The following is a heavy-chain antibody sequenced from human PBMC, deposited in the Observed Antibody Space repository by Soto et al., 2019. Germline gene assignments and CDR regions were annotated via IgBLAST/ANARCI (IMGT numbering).Heavy chain of an antibody. D-gene: IGHD4-17*01. CDR2: ISYDGSNK. J-gene: IGHJ6*02. CDR3: AKELDGRSVTTYYCYYGMDV. Sequence: SSYSSDLVITGRCQGLEWVAVISYDGSNKYYADSVKGRFTISRDNSKNTLYLQMNSLRAEDTAVYYCAKELDGRSVTTYYCYYGMDVWGPAT. CDR1: SSYS. V-gene: IGHV3-30*04.